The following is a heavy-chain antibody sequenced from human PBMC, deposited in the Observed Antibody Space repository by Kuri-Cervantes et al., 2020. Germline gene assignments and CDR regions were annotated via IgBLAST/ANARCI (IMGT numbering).Heavy chain of an antibody. CDR2: IFYSGST. V-gene: IGHV4-59*11. CDR1: GDSFSSHY. Sequence: SETLSLTCNVSGDSFSSHYWNWIRQSPGRGMEWIGYIFYSGSTNYNPSLKSRVTISVDTSKNQFSLKLSSVTAADTAVYYCARDSSPSRSFYYYMDVWGKGTTVTVSS. J-gene: IGHJ6*03. D-gene: IGHD3-10*01. CDR3: ARDSSPSRSFYYYMDV.